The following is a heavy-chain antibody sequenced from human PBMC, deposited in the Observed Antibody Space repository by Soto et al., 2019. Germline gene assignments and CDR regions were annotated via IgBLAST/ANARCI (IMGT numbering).Heavy chain of an antibody. CDR3: ARDFKAPNDAWAFDS. J-gene: IGHJ4*02. Sequence: QVHLRESGPGLVKPSWTLSLTCAVSGGSISSSDWWNWVRQPPGKGLEWIGEVSHAGNTIYNPSLKSRVLISVDNSRNEFSLTLISVTAADTAVYYCARDFKAPNDAWAFDSWGQGSLVTVSS. D-gene: IGHD1-1*01. V-gene: IGHV4-4*02. CDR1: GGSISSSDW. CDR2: VSHAGNT.